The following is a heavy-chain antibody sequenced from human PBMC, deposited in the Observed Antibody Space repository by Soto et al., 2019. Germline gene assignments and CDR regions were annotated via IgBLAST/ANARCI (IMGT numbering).Heavy chain of an antibody. V-gene: IGHV1-69*02. Sequence: QVHLVQFGAEVRKPGSSVKVSCTASGGTFNTHTISWVRQAPGLGLEWMGRIIPMLGMSNSPHKFQGRVSITADKSTSTVYMAFSRLTSDDTAVYYCATSYGSGSSYFDSWGQGTLVTVSS. D-gene: IGHD3-10*01. J-gene: IGHJ4*02. CDR2: IIPMLGMS. CDR1: GGTFNTHT. CDR3: ATSYGSGSSYFDS.